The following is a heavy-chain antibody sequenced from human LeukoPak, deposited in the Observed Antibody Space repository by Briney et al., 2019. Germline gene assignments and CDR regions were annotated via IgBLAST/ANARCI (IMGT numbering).Heavy chain of an antibody. CDR1: GFTFSSSW. J-gene: IGHJ4*01. Sequence: GGSLRLSCAASGFTFSSSWMTWVRQAPGMGLERVANIKADGSGKYYVDSVRGRFSISRDNAKNSLYLELNSLRAEDTGVYFCARDRGWQQFDYWGQGTLVTVSS. CDR2: IKADGSGK. V-gene: IGHV3-7*01. CDR3: ARDRGWQQFDY. D-gene: IGHD5-24*01.